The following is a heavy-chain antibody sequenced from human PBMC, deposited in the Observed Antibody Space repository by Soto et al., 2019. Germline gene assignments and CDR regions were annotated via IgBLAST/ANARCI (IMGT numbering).Heavy chain of an antibody. CDR3: ARGLILTGTRGWFDP. CDR1: GFTFSSYS. CDR2: ISSSSSYI. D-gene: IGHD1-7*01. Sequence: EVQLVESGGGLVKPGGSLRLSCAASGFTFSSYSMNWVRQAPGKGLEWVSSISSSSSYIYYADSVKGRFTISRDNAKNSLFLQMNSLRAEDTAVYYCARGLILTGTRGWFDPWGQGTLVTVSS. V-gene: IGHV3-21*01. J-gene: IGHJ5*02.